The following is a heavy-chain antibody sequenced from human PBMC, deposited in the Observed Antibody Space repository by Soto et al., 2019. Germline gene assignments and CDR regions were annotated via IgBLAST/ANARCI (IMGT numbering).Heavy chain of an antibody. D-gene: IGHD4-17*01. Sequence: QVQLVQSGAEVKKPGSSVKVSCKASGGTFSSYTISWLRQSPGQGLEWMGRIIPILGIANYAQKFQGRVTITADKSTSTAYRELSSLRSEYTAVYYCARDPPGGVTTWFDPWGQGTLVTVSS. CDR2: IIPILGIA. V-gene: IGHV1-69*08. CDR3: ARDPPGGVTTWFDP. CDR1: GGTFSSYT. J-gene: IGHJ5*02.